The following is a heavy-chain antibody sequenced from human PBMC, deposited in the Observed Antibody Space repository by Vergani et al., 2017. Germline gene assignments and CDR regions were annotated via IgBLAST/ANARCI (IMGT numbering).Heavy chain of an antibody. CDR1: GGSFSGYY. Sequence: QVQLQQWGAGLLKPSETLSLTCAVYGGSFSGYYWSWIRQPPGKGLEWIGEINHSGSTNYNPSLKSRVTISVDTSKNQFSLKLSSVTAADTAVYYCARAWNEGTFDYWGQGTLVTVSS. CDR2: INHSGST. V-gene: IGHV4-34*01. CDR3: ARAWNEGTFDY. J-gene: IGHJ4*02. D-gene: IGHD1-1*01.